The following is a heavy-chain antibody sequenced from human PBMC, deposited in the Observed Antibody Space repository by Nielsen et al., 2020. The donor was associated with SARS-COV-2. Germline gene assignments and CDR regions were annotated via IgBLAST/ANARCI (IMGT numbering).Heavy chain of an antibody. D-gene: IGHD3-9*01. CDR2: IKQDGSEQ. J-gene: IGHJ4*02. CDR3: ARDQQYYDILTGYYKSDYFDY. V-gene: IGHV3-7*01. Sequence: VRQAPGKGLEWVANIKQDGSEQYYVDSVKGRFTISRDNAKNSLYLQMNSLRAEDTAVYYCARDQQYYDILTGYYKSDYFDYWGQGTLVTVSS.